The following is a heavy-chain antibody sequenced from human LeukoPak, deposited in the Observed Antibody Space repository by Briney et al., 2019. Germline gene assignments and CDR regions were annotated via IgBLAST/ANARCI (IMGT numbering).Heavy chain of an antibody. CDR2: IYYSGST. CDR3: ARSRILSMYYYDSSGYPGDYWYFDL. D-gene: IGHD3-22*01. J-gene: IGHJ2*01. CDR1: GGSMSNSRYY. Sequence: PSETLSLTCTVSGGSMSNSRYYWGWIRQPPGKRPEWIGPIYYSGSTYYNPSLKSRVTISVDTSKNQFSLKLSSVTAADTAVYYCARSRILSMYYYDSSGYPGDYWYFDLWGRGTLVTVSS. V-gene: IGHV4-39*01.